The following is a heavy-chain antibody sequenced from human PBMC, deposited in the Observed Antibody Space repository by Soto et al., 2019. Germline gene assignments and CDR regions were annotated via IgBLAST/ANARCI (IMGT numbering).Heavy chain of an antibody. J-gene: IGHJ4*02. V-gene: IGHV4-59*12. CDR3: ARSQTTVTSYDY. CDR1: GGSITSYY. CDR2: IYFSGSA. Sequence: SETLSLTCTVSGGSITSYYWSWIRQPPGKGLEWIGYIYFSGSANYNPSLKSRVIISVDKSKNQFSLKLSSVTAADTAVYYCARSQTTVTSYDYWGRGTLVTVSS. D-gene: IGHD4-17*01.